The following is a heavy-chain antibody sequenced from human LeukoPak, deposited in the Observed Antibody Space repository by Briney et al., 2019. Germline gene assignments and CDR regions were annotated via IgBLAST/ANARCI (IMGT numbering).Heavy chain of an antibody. CDR3: ARQGAGFREYRLSPYYYYYMDV. Sequence: PSETLSLTCTVSGGSISSSSYYWGWIRQPPGKGLEWIGSIYYSGSTYYNPSLKSRVTISVDTSKNQFSLKLSSVTAADTAVYYCARQGAGFREYRLSPYYYYYMDVWGKGTTVTVSS. V-gene: IGHV4-39*01. CDR2: IYYSGST. CDR1: GGSISSSSYY. D-gene: IGHD3-10*01. J-gene: IGHJ6*03.